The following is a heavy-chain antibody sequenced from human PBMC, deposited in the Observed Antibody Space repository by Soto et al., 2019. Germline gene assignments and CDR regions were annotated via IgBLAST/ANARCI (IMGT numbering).Heavy chain of an antibody. D-gene: IGHD6-19*01. CDR1: GGTFSSYA. J-gene: IGHJ4*02. Sequence: SVKVCCKASGGTFSSYAISWVRQAPGQGLEWMGGIIPIFGTANYAQKFQGRVTITADESTSTAYMELSSLRSEDTAVYYCARELAVAGTSFFDYWGQGTLVTVSS. V-gene: IGHV1-69*13. CDR3: ARELAVAGTSFFDY. CDR2: IIPIFGTA.